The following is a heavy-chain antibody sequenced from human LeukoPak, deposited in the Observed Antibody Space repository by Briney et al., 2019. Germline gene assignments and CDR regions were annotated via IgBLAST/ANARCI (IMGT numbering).Heavy chain of an antibody. J-gene: IGHJ4*02. CDR1: GFSFSSFA. D-gene: IGHD3-9*01. CDR3: AKDAGGTSYYPFDY. V-gene: IGHV3-23*01. CDR2: ISKSGAIT. Sequence: GGSLRLSCAASGFSFSSFAMSWVRRPPGKGLRWVSAISKSGAITDYADAAKGRFTISRDNFKSTRYLQMNSLRAEDTAIYYCAKDAGGTSYYPFDYWGQGTPVTVSS.